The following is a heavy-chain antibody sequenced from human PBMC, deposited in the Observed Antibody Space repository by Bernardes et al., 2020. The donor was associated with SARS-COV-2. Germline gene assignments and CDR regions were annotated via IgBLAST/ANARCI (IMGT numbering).Heavy chain of an antibody. CDR2: ISGSGGST. J-gene: IGHJ6*02. CDR3: AKDIEVVVAATPFWYYYGMDV. V-gene: IGHV3-23*01. D-gene: IGHD2-15*01. CDR1: GFTFSSYA. Sequence: GSLRLSCAASGFTFSSYAMSWVRQAPGKGLEWVSAISGSGGSTYYADSVKGRFTISRDNSKNTLYLQMNSLRAEDTAVYYCAKDIEVVVAATPFWYYYGMDVWGQGTTVTVSS.